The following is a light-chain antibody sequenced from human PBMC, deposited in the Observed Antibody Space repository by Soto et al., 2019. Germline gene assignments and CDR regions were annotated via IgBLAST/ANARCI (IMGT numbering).Light chain of an antibody. V-gene: IGKV3-20*01. Sequence: EIVLTQSPGTLSLSPGERATLSCRASQSVSSSFLAWYQQKPGQAPRLFIYGASSRATGIPDWFSGSGSGTDFTLTISRLEPEDFAVYYCQQYDSSPWTFGQGTKVEIK. J-gene: IGKJ1*01. CDR3: QQYDSSPWT. CDR1: QSVSSSF. CDR2: GAS.